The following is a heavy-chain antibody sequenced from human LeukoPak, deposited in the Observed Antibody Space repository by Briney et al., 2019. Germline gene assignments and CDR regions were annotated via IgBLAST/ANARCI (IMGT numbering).Heavy chain of an antibody. V-gene: IGHV4-39*07. Sequence: SETLSLTRTVSGGSISSSSYSWSWIRQPPGKGLEWIGEINHSGSTNYNPSLKSRVTISVDTSKNQFSLKLSSVTAADTAVYYCARRSSSSRPYYFDYWGQGTLVTVSS. D-gene: IGHD6-6*01. CDR2: INHSGST. CDR3: ARRSSSSRPYYFDY. J-gene: IGHJ4*02. CDR1: GGSISSSSYS.